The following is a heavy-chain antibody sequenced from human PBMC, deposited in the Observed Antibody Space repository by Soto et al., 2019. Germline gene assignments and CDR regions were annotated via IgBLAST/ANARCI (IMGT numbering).Heavy chain of an antibody. J-gene: IGHJ1*01. CDR1: GFTFSSYA. CDR2: ISGSGGST. D-gene: IGHD6-6*01. CDR3: AKDEGQLGAENAEYFQH. V-gene: IGHV3-23*01. Sequence: PGGSLRLSCAASGFTFSSYAMSWVRQAPGKGLEWVSAISGSGGSTYYADSVKGRFTISRDNSKNTLYLQMNSQRAEDTAVYYCAKDEGQLGAENAEYFQHWGQGTLVTVSS.